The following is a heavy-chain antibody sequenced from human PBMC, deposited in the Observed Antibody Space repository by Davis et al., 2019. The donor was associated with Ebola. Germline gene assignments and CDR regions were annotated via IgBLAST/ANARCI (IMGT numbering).Heavy chain of an antibody. CDR3: ARDRRAGVSMT. CDR1: GFTFSSYW. CDR2: IKQDGSEK. J-gene: IGHJ4*02. V-gene: IGHV3-7*01. Sequence: GGSLRLSCAASGFTFSSYWMSWVRQAPGKGLEWVANIKQDGSEKYYVDSVKGRFTISRDDAKNSLYLQMNSLRAEDTAVYYCARDRRAGVSMTWGQGTLVTVSS. D-gene: IGHD2-21*02.